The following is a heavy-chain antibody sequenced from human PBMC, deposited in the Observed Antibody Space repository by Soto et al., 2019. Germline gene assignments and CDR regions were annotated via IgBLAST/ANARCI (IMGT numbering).Heavy chain of an antibody. CDR2: INPTDSDT. J-gene: IGHJ4*02. V-gene: IGHV5-51*01. Sequence: EVQLVQSGAEVKAPGESLKISCKASGYIFTTYWIAWVRQMPGKGLEWIGIINPTDSDTRYSPSFQGQVTISADKSISTTYLQWSSLKASDTAIYYCARQWNFDYWGQGTLVTFSS. CDR1: GYIFTTYW. CDR3: ARQWNFDY.